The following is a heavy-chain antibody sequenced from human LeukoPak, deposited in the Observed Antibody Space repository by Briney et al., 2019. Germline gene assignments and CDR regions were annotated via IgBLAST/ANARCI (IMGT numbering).Heavy chain of an antibody. Sequence: SETLSLTCSVSGGSITNHYWVWIRQPPGKGLEWIGYINYSGNTDFNPSPESRVTMSLDTSNNQLSLKLTSVTAADTAMYYCARDQRYNYFDYWGQGILVTVSS. CDR1: GGSITNHY. CDR2: INYSGNT. CDR3: ARDQRYNYFDY. D-gene: IGHD3-9*01. V-gene: IGHV4-59*11. J-gene: IGHJ4*02.